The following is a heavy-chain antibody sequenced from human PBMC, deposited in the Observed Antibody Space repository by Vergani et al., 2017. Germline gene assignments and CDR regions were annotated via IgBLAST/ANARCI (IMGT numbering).Heavy chain of an antibody. Sequence: QVQLQQWGAGLLKPSETLSLTCAVYGGSFSGYYWSWIRKPPGKGLEWVSYISSSGSTIYYADSVKGRFTISRDNAKNSLYLQMNSLRAEDTAVYYCASDYYYDSSGYYWDYWGQGTLVTVSS. CDR2: ISSSGSTI. J-gene: IGHJ4*02. CDR3: ASDYYYDSSGYYWDY. D-gene: IGHD3-22*01. CDR1: GGSFSGYY. V-gene: IGHV3-11*01.